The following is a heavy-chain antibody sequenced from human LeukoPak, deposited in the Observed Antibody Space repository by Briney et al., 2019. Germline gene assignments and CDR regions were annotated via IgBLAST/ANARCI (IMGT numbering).Heavy chain of an antibody. V-gene: IGHV3-53*01. CDR1: GFTFSSYW. Sequence: PGGSLRLSCAASGFTFSSYWMHWVRQAPGKGLEWVSTIYSGGSTYYADSVKGRFTISRDISKNTLYLQMNSLRGEDTAVYYCARNGYTSGWYRNWGQGTLVTVSS. J-gene: IGHJ4*02. CDR2: IYSGGST. D-gene: IGHD6-19*01. CDR3: ARNGYTSGWYRN.